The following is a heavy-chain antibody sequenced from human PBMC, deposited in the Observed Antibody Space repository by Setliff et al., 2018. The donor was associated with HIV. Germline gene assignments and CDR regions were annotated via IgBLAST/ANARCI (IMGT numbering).Heavy chain of an antibody. J-gene: IGHJ4*02. CDR3: ARAPELYSSGWYYDY. V-gene: IGHV1-69*13. CDR2: IIPIFGTA. Sequence: SVKVSCKASGYTFISYGISWVRQAPGQGLEWMGGIIPIFGTANYAQKFQGRVTITADESTSTAYMELSSLRSEDTAVYYCARAPELYSSGWYYDYWGQGTLVTVSS. D-gene: IGHD6-19*01. CDR1: GYTFISYG.